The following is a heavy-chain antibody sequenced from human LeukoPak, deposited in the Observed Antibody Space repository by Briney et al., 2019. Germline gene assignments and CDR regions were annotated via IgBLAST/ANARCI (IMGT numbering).Heavy chain of an antibody. CDR3: ARGPQPPMPGGWWFDP. D-gene: IGHD2-2*01. CDR2: ISSSSSHM. V-gene: IGHV3-21*01. Sequence: PGGSLRLSCAASGFTFSGYSMNWVRQAPGKGLEWVSSISSSSSHMYYADSVKGRFTISRDNAKNSLYLQMNSLRAEDTAVYYCARGPQPPMPGGWWFDPWGQGTLVTVSS. J-gene: IGHJ5*02. CDR1: GFTFSGYS.